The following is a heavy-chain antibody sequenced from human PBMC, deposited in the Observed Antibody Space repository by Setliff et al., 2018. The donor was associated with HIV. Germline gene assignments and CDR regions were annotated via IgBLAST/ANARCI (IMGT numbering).Heavy chain of an antibody. Sequence: SETLSLTCAVYGGSFSGFYWNWIRQPPGKGLEWIGEINHSGSTNYNPSLKSRVTISVDTSKNQFSLRLSSVIAADTAVYYCARDTRIAATGTYYFDYWGQGTLVTVSS. V-gene: IGHV4-34*01. CDR1: GGSFSGFY. CDR2: INHSGST. J-gene: IGHJ4*02. CDR3: ARDTRIAATGTYYFDY. D-gene: IGHD6-13*01.